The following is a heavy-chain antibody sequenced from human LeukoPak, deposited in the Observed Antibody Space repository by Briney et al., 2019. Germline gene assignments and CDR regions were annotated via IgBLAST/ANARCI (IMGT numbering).Heavy chain of an antibody. CDR3: AKAWQQLQRAPLGS. Sequence: GGSLRLSCAASGFTFRSYAMHWVRQAPGKGLECLAIISSDGSNQYYADSVKGRFTVSRDNSKNTLYLQVSSLRPEDTAVYHCAKAWQQLQRAPLGSWGQGTLVTVSS. CDR2: ISSDGSNQ. V-gene: IGHV3-30*18. D-gene: IGHD6-13*01. J-gene: IGHJ5*02. CDR1: GFTFRSYA.